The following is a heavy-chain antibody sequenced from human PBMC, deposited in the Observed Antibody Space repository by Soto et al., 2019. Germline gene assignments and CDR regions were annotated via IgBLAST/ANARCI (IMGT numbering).Heavy chain of an antibody. D-gene: IGHD6-13*01. V-gene: IGHV3-30*18. J-gene: IGHJ1*01. CDR3: AKDPGIAAAGTRYFQH. CDR2: ISYDGSNK. Sequence: PGGALRLSCAASGFTSSSYGMHWIRQAPGKALERVAVISYDGSNKYYADSVKGRFTISRDNSKNTLYLQMNSLRAEDTAVYYDAKDPGIAAAGTRYFQHWGQGTLVAV. CDR1: GFTSSSYG.